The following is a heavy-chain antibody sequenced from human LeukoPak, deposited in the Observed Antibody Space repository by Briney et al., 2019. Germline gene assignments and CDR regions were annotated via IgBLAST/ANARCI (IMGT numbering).Heavy chain of an antibody. D-gene: IGHD4-17*01. J-gene: IGHJ4*02. CDR2: IEQDGSEK. V-gene: IGHV3-7*03. Sequence: GGSLRLSCAASGFTFSSYWMSWVRQAPGKGLEWVANIEQDGSEKYYVDSVKGRFTISRDNSKNTLYLQMNSLRAEDTAVYYCAKPPTVTTPYYFDYWGQGTLVTVSS. CDR3: AKPPTVTTPYYFDY. CDR1: GFTFSSYW.